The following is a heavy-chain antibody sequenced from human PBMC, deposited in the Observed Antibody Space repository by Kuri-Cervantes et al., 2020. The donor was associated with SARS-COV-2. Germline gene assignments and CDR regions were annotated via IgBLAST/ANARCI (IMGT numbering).Heavy chain of an antibody. CDR1: GDSVSSNSAA. Sequence: SETLSLTCAISGDSVSSNSAAWNWIRQSPSRGLEWLGRTYYRSKWYNDYAVSLKSRITISPDTSKNQFSLQLNSVTPEDTAVYYCGRAGGSGWYGNFFDPWGQGTLVTVSS. D-gene: IGHD6-19*01. CDR2: TYYRSKWYN. J-gene: IGHJ5*02. CDR3: GRAGGSGWYGNFFDP. V-gene: IGHV6-1*01.